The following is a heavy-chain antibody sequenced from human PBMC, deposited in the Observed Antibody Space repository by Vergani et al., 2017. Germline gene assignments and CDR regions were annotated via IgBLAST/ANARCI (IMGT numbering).Heavy chain of an antibody. CDR3: ARDPTYYYDSSDYSFRFKGAFDI. Sequence: QVQLQESGPGLVKPSETLSLTCTVSGGSISSYYWSWIRQPPGKGLEWIGYIYYSGSTNYNPSLKSRVTISVDTSKNQFSLKLSSVTAADTAVYYCARDPTYYYDSSDYSFRFKGAFDIWGQGTMVTVSS. CDR1: GGSISSYY. D-gene: IGHD3-22*01. CDR2: IYYSGST. J-gene: IGHJ3*02. V-gene: IGHV4-59*01.